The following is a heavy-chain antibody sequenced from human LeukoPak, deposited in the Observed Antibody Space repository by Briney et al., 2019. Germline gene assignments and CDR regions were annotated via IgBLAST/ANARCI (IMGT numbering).Heavy chain of an antibody. Sequence: GGSLRLSCAASGFTFSSYSMNWVRQAPGKGLEWVSSISSSSSYIYYADSVKGQFTISRDNAKNSLYLQMNSLRAEDTAVYYCARDRYYGDPPVDYWGQGTLVTVSS. CDR3: ARDRYYGDPPVDY. J-gene: IGHJ4*02. V-gene: IGHV3-21*01. CDR1: GFTFSSYS. D-gene: IGHD4-17*01. CDR2: ISSSSSYI.